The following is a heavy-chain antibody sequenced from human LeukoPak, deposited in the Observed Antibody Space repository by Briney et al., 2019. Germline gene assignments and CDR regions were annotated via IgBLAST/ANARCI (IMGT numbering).Heavy chain of an antibody. V-gene: IGHV3-23*01. Sequence: PGGSLRLSCEASGFTFSNYAMSWMRQAPGKGLEWVSLITGGGENSYYTDSVKGRFTLSRDNSKNTLFLQMYSLRAEDTAVYHCTRDEGLLVGIWRAYAIWGQGTMVTVSS. D-gene: IGHD3-9*01. CDR3: TRDEGLLVGIWRAYAI. CDR2: ITGGGENS. J-gene: IGHJ3*02. CDR1: GFTFSNYA.